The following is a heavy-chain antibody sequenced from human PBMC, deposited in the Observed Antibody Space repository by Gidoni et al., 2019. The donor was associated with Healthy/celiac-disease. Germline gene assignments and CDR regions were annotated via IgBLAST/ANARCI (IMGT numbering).Heavy chain of an antibody. V-gene: IGHV1-69*09. CDR2: IIPILGIA. CDR3: ARVSVAGTGWGFDP. Sequence: QVQLVQSGAEVKKPGSSVKVSCKASGGTFSSYAISWVRQAPGQGLEWMGRIIPILGIANYAQKFQGRVTITADKSTSTAYMELSSLRSEDTAVYYCARVSVAGTGWGFDPWGQGTLVTVSS. CDR1: GGTFSSYA. D-gene: IGHD6-19*01. J-gene: IGHJ5*02.